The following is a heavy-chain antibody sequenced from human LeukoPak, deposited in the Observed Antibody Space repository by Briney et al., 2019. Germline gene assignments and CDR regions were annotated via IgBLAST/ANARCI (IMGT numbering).Heavy chain of an antibody. J-gene: IGHJ4*02. V-gene: IGHV1-69*13. Sequence: SVKVSCKASGGTFSSYAISWVRQAPGQGLEWMGGIIPIFGTANYAQKFQGRVTITADESTSTAYMELSSLRSEDTAVYYCARHRGGGSYYLPYWGQGTLVTVSS. D-gene: IGHD1-26*01. CDR1: GGTFSSYA. CDR2: IIPIFGTA. CDR3: ARHRGGGSYYLPY.